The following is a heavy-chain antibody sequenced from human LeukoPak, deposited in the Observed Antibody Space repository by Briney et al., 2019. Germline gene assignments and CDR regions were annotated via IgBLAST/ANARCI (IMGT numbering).Heavy chain of an antibody. CDR3: ARVAAKTVDY. V-gene: IGHV4-39*01. Sequence: PSETLSLTCTVSGDSISTSNSYWGWIRQPPGKGLEWIGSIYYSGNTYYNASLKSRVTISVDTSKNQFSLKLTSVTAADTAVYYCARVAAKTVDYWGQGTLVTVSS. CDR2: IYYSGNT. CDR1: GDSISTSNSY. J-gene: IGHJ4*02. D-gene: IGHD2-15*01.